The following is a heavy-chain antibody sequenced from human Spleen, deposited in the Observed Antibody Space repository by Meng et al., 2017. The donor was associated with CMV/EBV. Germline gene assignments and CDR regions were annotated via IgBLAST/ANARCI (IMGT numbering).Heavy chain of an antibody. CDR2: ISSSSSYI. D-gene: IGHD2-2*03. J-gene: IGHJ4*02. Sequence: GESLKISCAVSGFTVNNNYMSWVRQAPGKGLEWVSSISSSSSYIYYADSVKGRFTISRDNAKNSLYLQMNSLRAEDTAVYYCARDGYCSSTSCYGLDYWGQGTLVTVSS. V-gene: IGHV3-21*01. CDR3: ARDGYCSSTSCYGLDY. CDR1: GFTVNNNY.